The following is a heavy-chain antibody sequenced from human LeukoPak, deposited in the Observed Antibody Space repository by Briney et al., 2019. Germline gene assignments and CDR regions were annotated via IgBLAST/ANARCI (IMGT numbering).Heavy chain of an antibody. D-gene: IGHD3-10*01. Sequence: SETLSLTCTVSGGSISSYYWSWIRQPAGKGLEWIGRIYTSGSTNYNPSLESRVTISVDKSKNQFSLKLSSVTAADTAVYYCAIGYGSGSFDYWGQGTLVTVSS. V-gene: IGHV4-4*07. CDR2: IYTSGST. CDR1: GGSISSYY. J-gene: IGHJ4*02. CDR3: AIGYGSGSFDY.